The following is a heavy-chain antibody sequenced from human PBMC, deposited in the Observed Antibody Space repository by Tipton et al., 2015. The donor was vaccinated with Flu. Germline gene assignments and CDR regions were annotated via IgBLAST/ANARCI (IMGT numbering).Heavy chain of an antibody. Sequence: SLRLSCAASGFTFVDYPMFWVRQAPGKGLEWVSSINWNGISVGYAASVKGRFTIYRDNSKNTLYLQMNSLRPEDTAVYYCAKVSGFCSCGRCYSDSYNYSYYGMDVWGQGTTVTVSS. CDR2: INWNGISV. D-gene: IGHD2-15*01. J-gene: IGHJ6*02. CDR1: GFTFVDYP. CDR3: AKVSGFCSCGRCYSDSYNYSYYGMDV. V-gene: IGHV3-9*01.